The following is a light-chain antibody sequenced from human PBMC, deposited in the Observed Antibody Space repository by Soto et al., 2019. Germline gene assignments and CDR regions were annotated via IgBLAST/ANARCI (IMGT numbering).Light chain of an antibody. CDR3: QQYNTFPLT. CDR2: KAS. J-gene: IGKJ4*01. Sequence: DIQMTQYPSTLSASVGDRVAITCRASQSISTWLAWYQQKQGKAPKLLIYKASNLEDGVPLRFSGSGSGTEFIITISSLQPDDFATYYCQQYNTFPLTFGGGTTVEIK. CDR1: QSISTW. V-gene: IGKV1-5*03.